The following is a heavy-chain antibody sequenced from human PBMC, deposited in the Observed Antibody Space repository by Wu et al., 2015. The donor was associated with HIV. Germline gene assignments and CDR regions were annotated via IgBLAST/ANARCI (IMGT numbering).Heavy chain of an antibody. CDR2: INPGTGDT. CDR1: GYTFTTSY. Sequence: QVQLVQSGAEVKKPGASVKVSCEASGYTFTTSYMHWMRQAPGQGLEWVGWINPGTGDTNYAQRFQGRITMTRDTSINTAYMELSRLKFDDTAVYYCASPFGSGPWGQGTLVTVSS. D-gene: IGHD3-10*01. V-gene: IGHV1-2*02. CDR3: ASPFGSGP. J-gene: IGHJ5*02.